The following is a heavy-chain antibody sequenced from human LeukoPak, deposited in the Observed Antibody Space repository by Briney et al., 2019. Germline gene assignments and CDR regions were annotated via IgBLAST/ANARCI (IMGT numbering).Heavy chain of an antibody. CDR3: ARFVGFGSSRHYGMDV. CDR1: GYTFTGYY. V-gene: IGHV1-2*02. J-gene: IGHJ6*02. D-gene: IGHD3-10*01. Sequence: ASVKVSCKASGYTFTGYYMHWVRQAPGQGLEWMGWINPNSGGTNYAQKFQGRVTMTRDTSISTAYMELRSLRSDDTAVYYCARFVGFGSSRHYGMDVWGQGTTVTVSS. CDR2: INPNSGGT.